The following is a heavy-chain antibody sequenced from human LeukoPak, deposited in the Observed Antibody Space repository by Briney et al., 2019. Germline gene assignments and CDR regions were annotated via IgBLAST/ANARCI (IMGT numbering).Heavy chain of an antibody. CDR1: GGSFSGYY. Sequence: PSETLSLTCAVYGGSFSGYYWSWIRQPPGKGLEWIGEINHSGSTNYNPSLKSRVTISVDTSKNQFSLKLSSVTAADTAVYYCARKKVLRPWYYYYYGMDVWGQGTTVTVSS. CDR3: ARKKVLRPWYYYYYGMDV. CDR2: INHSGST. D-gene: IGHD3-3*01. J-gene: IGHJ6*02. V-gene: IGHV4-34*01.